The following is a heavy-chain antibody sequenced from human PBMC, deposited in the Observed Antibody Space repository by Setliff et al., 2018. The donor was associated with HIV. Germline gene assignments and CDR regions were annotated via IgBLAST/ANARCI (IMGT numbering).Heavy chain of an antibody. Sequence: TSETLSLTCDVSGDSVSSRSYYWSWIRQPPGKGLEWIGYIYYSGSTNYNPSLKSRVTISVDTSKNHFSLKLRSVTAADTAVYYCAQLGMVDDFDYWGQGTLVTVSS. CDR3: AQLGMVDDFDY. CDR2: IYYSGST. V-gene: IGHV4-61*03. J-gene: IGHJ4*02. CDR1: GDSVSSRSYY. D-gene: IGHD1-1*01.